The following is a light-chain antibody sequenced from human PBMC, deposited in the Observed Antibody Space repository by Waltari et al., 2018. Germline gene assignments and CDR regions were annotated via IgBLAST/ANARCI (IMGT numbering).Light chain of an antibody. Sequence: QSALTQPASVSGSPGQSITISCTGTSSDVGGYNYVSWYQQHPGKAPKLMFYDVSKRPSGVANRFSGSQSGSTASMTISGLQAEDEADYYCSSYTSSSTWVFGGGTKLTVL. CDR3: SSYTSSSTWV. CDR2: DVS. J-gene: IGLJ2*01. V-gene: IGLV2-14*01. CDR1: SSDVGGYNY.